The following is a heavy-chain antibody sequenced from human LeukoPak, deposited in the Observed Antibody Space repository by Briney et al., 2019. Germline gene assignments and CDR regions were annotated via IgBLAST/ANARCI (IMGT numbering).Heavy chain of an antibody. J-gene: IGHJ3*02. D-gene: IGHD6-13*01. Sequence: GGSLRLSCAASEFTVRNKYISWVRQAPGKGLEWVSVIYSGGTAYYADSVKGRFTISRDNSKNTLYLQLNSLRAEDTAVYFCASSLYSTGWSLNSGSFDIWGQGTTVTVSS. CDR1: EFTVRNKY. V-gene: IGHV3-53*01. CDR2: IYSGGTA. CDR3: ASSLYSTGWSLNSGSFDI.